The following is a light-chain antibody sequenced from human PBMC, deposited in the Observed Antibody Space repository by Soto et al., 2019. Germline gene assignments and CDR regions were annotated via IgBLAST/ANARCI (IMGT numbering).Light chain of an antibody. CDR2: VEVSGIY. CDR3: ETWDNDNVV. CDR1: SGHSGYI. J-gene: IGLJ2*01. Sequence: QPVLTQSSAASASLGSSVKLTCTLSSGHSGYIIAWHLQQPGQAPRYLMRVEVSGIYNKGSGVPDRFSGSSSGADRHLVIFTLQSEDEADYYCETWDNDNVVFGGGTKLTVL. V-gene: IGLV4-60*03.